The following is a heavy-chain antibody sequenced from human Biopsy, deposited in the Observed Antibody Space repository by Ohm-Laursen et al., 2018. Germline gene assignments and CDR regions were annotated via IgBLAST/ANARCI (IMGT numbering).Heavy chain of an antibody. J-gene: IGHJ4*02. CDR1: GTSIITYT. D-gene: IGHD4-17*01. CDR3: ARDSPSYADYPLDS. Sequence: SETLSLTCSVSGTSIITYTWSGIRQPAGKGLEWIGRIYVSGSTNYNPSLKNRVTMSLDTSESRFSLELASVTAADTAVYYCARDSPSYADYPLDSWGPGILVTVS. CDR2: IYVSGST. V-gene: IGHV4-4*07.